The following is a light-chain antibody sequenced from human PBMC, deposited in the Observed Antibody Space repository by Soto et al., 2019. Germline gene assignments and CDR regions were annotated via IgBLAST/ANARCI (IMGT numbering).Light chain of an antibody. J-gene: IGKJ2*01. CDR2: LGL. Sequence: EIVMTQSPPSLTVTPGEPASISCRSSQRLLHSNGNYFLDWYLQKPGQSPQLLIYLGLNRASGVPDRVSGSGAGTDFTLKISRVEAEDVGVYYGMQALQTPYTFGQGTRLDIK. CDR3: MQALQTPYT. CDR1: QRLLHSNGNYF. V-gene: IGKV2-28*01.